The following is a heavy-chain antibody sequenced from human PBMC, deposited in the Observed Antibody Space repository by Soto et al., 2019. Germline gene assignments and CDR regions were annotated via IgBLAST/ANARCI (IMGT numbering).Heavy chain of an antibody. V-gene: IGHV4-39*01. CDR3: ARQAPDSSGWYYYYYGMDV. J-gene: IGHJ6*02. CDR1: GGSISSSSYY. CDR2: IYYSGST. Sequence: KASETLSLTCTVSGGSISSSSYYWGWIRQPPGKGLEWIGSIYYSGSTYYNPSLKSRVTISVDTSKNQFSLKLSSVTAADTAVYYCARQAPDSSGWYYYYYGMDVWGQGTTVTVSS. D-gene: IGHD6-19*01.